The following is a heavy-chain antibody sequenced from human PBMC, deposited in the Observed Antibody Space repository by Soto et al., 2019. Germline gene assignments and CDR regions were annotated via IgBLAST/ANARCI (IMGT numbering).Heavy chain of an antibody. V-gene: IGHV4-38-2*02. CDR3: ARERKDAIGI. CDR2: IYHSGST. Sequence: SETLSLTCAVSGYSISTAYYWGWLRQPPGKGLEWIGNIYHSGSTYYNPSLKSRVTISVDTSKNHFSLKLNSVTAADTAIYYWARERKDAIGIWGQRTMVTVSS. CDR1: GYSISTAYY. J-gene: IGHJ3*02.